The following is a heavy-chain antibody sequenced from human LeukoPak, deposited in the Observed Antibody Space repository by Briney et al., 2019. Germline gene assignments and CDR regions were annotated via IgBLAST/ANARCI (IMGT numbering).Heavy chain of an antibody. CDR3: ARDGVAGTYYFDY. CDR2: ISPSGGST. J-gene: IGHJ4*02. CDR1: GYTFTNYY. Sequence: GASVKASCKTSGYTFTNYYLHWVRQAPGQGLEWMGMISPSGGSTSYPQKFRGRVTMTRDTSTSTVYMELSSLRSEDTAVYFCARDGVAGTYYFDYWGQGTLVTVSS. D-gene: IGHD6-19*01. V-gene: IGHV1-46*01.